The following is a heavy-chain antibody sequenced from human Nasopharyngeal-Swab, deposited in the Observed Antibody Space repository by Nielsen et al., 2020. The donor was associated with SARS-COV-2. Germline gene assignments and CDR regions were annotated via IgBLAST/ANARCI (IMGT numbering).Heavy chain of an antibody. D-gene: IGHD3-16*02. CDR3: ARGRLSNYYGMDV. J-gene: IGHJ6*02. V-gene: IGHV1-8*01. CDR2: MNPNSGNT. Sequence: ATGQGLEWMGWMNPNSGNTGYAQKFQGRVTMTRNTSISTAYMELSSLRSEDTAVYYCARGRLSNYYGMDVWGQGTTVTVSS.